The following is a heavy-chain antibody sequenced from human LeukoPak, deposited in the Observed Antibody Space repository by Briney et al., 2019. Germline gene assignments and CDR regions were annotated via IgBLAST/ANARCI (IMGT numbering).Heavy chain of an antibody. CDR3: AKHRRGTMGYYYYMDV. V-gene: IGHV3-30*02. Sequence: GGSLRLSCAASGFTFSSYGMHWVRQAPGKGLEWVAFIRYDVSNKYYADSVKGRFTISRDNSNNTLYLQMNSLRAEDTAVYYCAKHRRGTMGYYYYMDVWGKGTTVTVSS. D-gene: IGHD4/OR15-4a*01. CDR1: GFTFSSYG. J-gene: IGHJ6*03. CDR2: IRYDVSNK.